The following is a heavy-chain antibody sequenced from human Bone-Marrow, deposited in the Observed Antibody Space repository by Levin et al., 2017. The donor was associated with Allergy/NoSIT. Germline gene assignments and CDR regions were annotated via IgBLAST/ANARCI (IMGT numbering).Heavy chain of an antibody. V-gene: IGHV3-9*01. J-gene: IGHJ4*02. CDR1: GFTFEDYA. D-gene: IGHD3-3*01. Sequence: PGGSLRLSCAGSGFTFEDYAMHWVRQVPGKGLEWVSSISWNSGVIGYADSVKGRFTISRDNAKNSLHLELNSLRAEDTALYYCAKDGYSTSMVVHDWGQGTQVTVSS. CDR2: ISWNSGVI. CDR3: AKDGYSTSMVVHD.